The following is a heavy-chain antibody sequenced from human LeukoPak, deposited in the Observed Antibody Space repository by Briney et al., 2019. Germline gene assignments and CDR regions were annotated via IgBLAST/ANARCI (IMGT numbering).Heavy chain of an antibody. J-gene: IGHJ4*02. CDR2: ITWNSRVK. V-gene: IGHV3-9*01. CDR3: ARVSFTGDVLTGYPFHYLDL. Sequence: GRSLRLSCAASGFTFDNFAMHWVRQAPGKGLEWVSGITWNSRVKTYTPSVKGRFTISRDNAKNSLDLQMSSLRPEDTALYYCARVSFTGDVLTGYPFHYLDLWGQGILVTVSS. CDR1: GFTFDNFA. D-gene: IGHD3-9*01.